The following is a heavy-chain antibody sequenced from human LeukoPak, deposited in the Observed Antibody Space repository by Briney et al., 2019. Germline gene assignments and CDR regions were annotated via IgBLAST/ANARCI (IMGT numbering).Heavy chain of an antibody. V-gene: IGHV3-33*01. Sequence: GRSLRLSCAASGFIFRSYGMHWVRQAPGKGLEWVAVIWYDGSNDNYADSVKGRFTISRDNSKNTLYLQMNSPRAEDTAVYYCATQGGYWGQGTLVTVSS. CDR1: GFIFRSYG. D-gene: IGHD3-16*01. CDR2: IWYDGSND. J-gene: IGHJ4*02. CDR3: ATQGGY.